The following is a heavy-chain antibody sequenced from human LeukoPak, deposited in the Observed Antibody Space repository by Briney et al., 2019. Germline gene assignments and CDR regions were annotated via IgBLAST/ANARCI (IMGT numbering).Heavy chain of an antibody. CDR2: IVVGSGNT. J-gene: IGHJ5*02. CDR1: GFTFTSSA. D-gene: IGHD2-21*02. Sequence: ASVKVSCKASGFTFTSSAMQWVRQARGQRLEWIGWIVVGSGNTNYAQKFQERVTITRDMSTSTAYMELSSLRSEDTAVYYCATLAYCGGDCYWFDPWGQGTLVTVSS. CDR3: ATLAYCGGDCYWFDP. V-gene: IGHV1-58*02.